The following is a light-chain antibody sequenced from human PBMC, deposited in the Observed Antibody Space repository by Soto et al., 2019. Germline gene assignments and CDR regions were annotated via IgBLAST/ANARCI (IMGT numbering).Light chain of an antibody. CDR3: QQYYTTPQT. Sequence: DIVMTQSPDSLAVSLGERATINCKSSQSVLYSSNNKNYLTWYQQKPGQPPKLLIYWASTRESGVPDRFSGSGSGTDFPLTISSLQAEDVAVYYCQQYYTTPQTFGQGTKVERK. CDR1: QSVLYSSNNKNY. CDR2: WAS. V-gene: IGKV4-1*01. J-gene: IGKJ1*01.